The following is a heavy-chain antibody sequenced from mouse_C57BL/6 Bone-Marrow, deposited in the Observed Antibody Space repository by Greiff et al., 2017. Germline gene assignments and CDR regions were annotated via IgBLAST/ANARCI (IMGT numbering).Heavy chain of an antibody. D-gene: IGHD3-2*02. CDR2: IRSKSNNYAT. J-gene: IGHJ3*01. CDR3: VRDSSGPFAY. Sequence: EVQRVESGGGLVQPKGSLKLSCAASGFSFNTYAMNWVRQAPGKGLEWVARIRSKSNNYATYYADSVKDRFTISRDDSESMLYLQMNNLKNEDTAMYYCVRDSSGPFAYWGQGTLVTVSA. V-gene: IGHV10-1*01. CDR1: GFSFNTYA.